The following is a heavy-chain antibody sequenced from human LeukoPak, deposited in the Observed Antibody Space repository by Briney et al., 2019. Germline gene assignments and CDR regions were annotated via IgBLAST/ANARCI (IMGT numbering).Heavy chain of an antibody. CDR2: IYYIGGP. D-gene: IGHD3-9*01. CDR3: ARHRRHYDISTGYYAGPFDV. Sequence: SETLSLTCTVSGASISSYYWSWIRQPPGKGLEWIGTIYYIGGPYYNPSLKSRVTISVHTSRNQFSLKLSYVTAADTAVYYCARHRRHYDISTGYYAGPFDVWGQGTLVTVSS. CDR1: GASISSYY. V-gene: IGHV4-39*01. J-gene: IGHJ4*02.